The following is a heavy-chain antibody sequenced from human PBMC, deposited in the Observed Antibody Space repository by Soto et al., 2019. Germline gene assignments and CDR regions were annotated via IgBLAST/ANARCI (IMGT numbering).Heavy chain of an antibody. CDR3: AKVGPSYYYGMDV. V-gene: IGHV3-23*01. CDR1: GVDFSSEV. Sequence: GESLKISCAASGVDFSSEVMCWVRQAPGKGLEWVSSISGSGRTIYHADSMRGRFAISRDNSKNSLYLQLNDLRVDDTAVYYCAKVGPSYYYGMDVWGQGTTVTVSS. CDR2: ISGSGRTI. J-gene: IGHJ6*02. D-gene: IGHD1-26*01.